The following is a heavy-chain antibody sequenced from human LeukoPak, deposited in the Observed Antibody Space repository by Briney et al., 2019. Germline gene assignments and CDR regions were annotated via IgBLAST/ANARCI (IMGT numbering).Heavy chain of an antibody. J-gene: IGHJ4*02. V-gene: IGHV4-31*03. CDR2: IYYSGST. CDR3: ARGLLWFGEFRYFDY. CDR1: GGSISSGGYY. D-gene: IGHD3-10*01. Sequence: SETLSLTCTVPGGSISSGGYYWSWIRQHPGKGLEWIGYIYYSGSTYYNPSLKSRITISIDTSKNQFSLKLSSVTAADTAVYYCARGLLWFGEFRYFDYWGQGTLVTVSS.